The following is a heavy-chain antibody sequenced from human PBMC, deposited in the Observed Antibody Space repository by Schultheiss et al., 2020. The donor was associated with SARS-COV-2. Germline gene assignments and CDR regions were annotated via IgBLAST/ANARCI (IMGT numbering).Heavy chain of an antibody. D-gene: IGHD3-9*01. CDR3: ARDANDWSRDI. CDR1: GFTFSSYD. CDR2: IGTAGDT. Sequence: GGSLRLSCAASGFTFSSYDMHWVRQATGKGLEWVSAIGTAGDTYYPGSVKGRFTISRDNAKNSLYLQMSSLRVEDTTVYFCARDANDWSRDIWGQGTLVTVSS. J-gene: IGHJ4*02. V-gene: IGHV3-13*01.